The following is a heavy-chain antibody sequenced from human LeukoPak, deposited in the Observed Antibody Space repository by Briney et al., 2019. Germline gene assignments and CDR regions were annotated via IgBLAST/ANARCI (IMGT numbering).Heavy chain of an antibody. CDR1: GGSFSGYY. V-gene: IGHV4-34*01. J-gene: IGHJ4*02. Sequence: SETLSLTCAVYGGSFSGYYWSWIRQPPGKGLEWIGEINHSGSTNYNPSLKSRVTISVDTSKNQFSLKLSSVTAADTAVYYCATLIAAAGSSYFDYWGQGTLVTVSS. CDR3: ATLIAAAGSSYFDY. D-gene: IGHD6-13*01. CDR2: INHSGST.